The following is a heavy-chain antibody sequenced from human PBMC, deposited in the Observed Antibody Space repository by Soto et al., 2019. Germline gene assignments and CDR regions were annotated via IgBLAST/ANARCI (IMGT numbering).Heavy chain of an antibody. CDR3: TTNLELEVAGRRYFQH. CDR1: GFSLTDAW. CDR2: LRSKTDGGAT. J-gene: IGHJ1*01. Sequence: PGGSLRLSCEVSGFSLTDAWINWVRQAPGKGPEWLGRLRSKTDGGATEYAAPVEGRFTISKDDSERTSYLLLNNLKSEDTAMYYCTTNLELEVAGRRYFQHWGQGTLGTVSS. V-gene: IGHV3-15*07. D-gene: IGHD6-19*01.